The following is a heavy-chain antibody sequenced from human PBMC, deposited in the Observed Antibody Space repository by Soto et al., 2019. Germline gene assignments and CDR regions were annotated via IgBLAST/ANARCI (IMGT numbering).Heavy chain of an antibody. CDR1: GFTFTTYS. Sequence: GGSLRLSCAASGFTFTTYSLTWVRHAPGEGLEWVASIGSSSNYIYYADSVRGRFTISRDNAKNSLFLQMNSLRAEDTAVYYCATLTYCSSASCPNYYYVMDVWGQGXTVTGS. CDR2: IGSSSNYI. V-gene: IGHV3-21*06. D-gene: IGHD2-2*01. J-gene: IGHJ6*02. CDR3: ATLTYCSSASCPNYYYVMDV.